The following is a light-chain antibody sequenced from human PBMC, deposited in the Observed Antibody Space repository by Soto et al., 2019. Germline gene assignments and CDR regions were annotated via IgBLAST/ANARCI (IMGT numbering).Light chain of an antibody. CDR2: AAS. CDR3: QQSYSTPRT. Sequence: DIQMTQYQNSLSASVGDRVTITCRASQSISSYLNWYQQKPGKAPKLLIYAASSLQSGVPSRFSGSGSGTDFTLTISSLQPEDFATYYCQQSYSTPRTFGQGTKVDI. CDR1: QSISSY. V-gene: IGKV1-39*01. J-gene: IGKJ1*01.